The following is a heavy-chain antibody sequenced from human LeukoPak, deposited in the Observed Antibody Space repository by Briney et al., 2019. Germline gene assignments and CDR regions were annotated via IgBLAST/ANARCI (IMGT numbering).Heavy chain of an antibody. V-gene: IGHV3-21*01. D-gene: IGHD2-15*01. CDR2: ISSSSSYI. J-gene: IGHJ4*02. CDR1: GFTFSSYS. CDR3: ARGSWSSFDY. Sequence: GGSLRLSCAASGFTFSSYSMNWVRQAPGKGLEWVSSISSSSSYIYYADSVKGRFTISRDNAKNSLYLQINSLRAEDTAVYYCARGSWSSFDYWGQGTLVTVSS.